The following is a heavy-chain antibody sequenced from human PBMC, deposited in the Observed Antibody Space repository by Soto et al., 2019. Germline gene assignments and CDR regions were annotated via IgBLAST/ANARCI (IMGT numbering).Heavy chain of an antibody. CDR3: ARANSRIAVAGRRYFQH. CDR1: GYTFTSYY. CDR2: INPSGGST. J-gene: IGHJ1*01. Sequence: ASVKVSCKASGYTFTSYYMHWVRQTPGQGLEWMGIINPSGGSTSYAQKFQGRVTMTRDTSTSTVYMELSSLRSEDTVVYYCARANSRIAVAGRRYFQHWGQGTLVTVSS. D-gene: IGHD6-19*01. V-gene: IGHV1-46*01.